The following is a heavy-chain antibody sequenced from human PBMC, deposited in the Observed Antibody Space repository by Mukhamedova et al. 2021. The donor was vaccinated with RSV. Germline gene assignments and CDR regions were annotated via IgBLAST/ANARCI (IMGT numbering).Heavy chain of an antibody. V-gene: IGHV4-59*01. CDR3: ARDRGRHWFHP. J-gene: IGHJ5*02. D-gene: IGHD3-10*01. Sequence: KSRVTISVDTSKNQFSLKLSSVTAADTAVYYCARDRGRHWFHPWGQGTLVTVSS.